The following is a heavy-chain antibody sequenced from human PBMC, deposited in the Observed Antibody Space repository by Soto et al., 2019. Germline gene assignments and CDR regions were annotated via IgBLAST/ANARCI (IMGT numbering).Heavy chain of an antibody. J-gene: IGHJ4*02. V-gene: IGHV4-59*01. CDR1: GGSISSYY. CDR3: ARTTAVPNTLRSRYFLDY. Sequence: PSETLSLTCTVSGGSISSYYWSWIRQPPGKGLEWIGYIYYSGSTNYNPSLKSRVSMSVDMSTKQFSLRLFSVTTADTALYYCARTTAVPNTLRSRYFLDYWGQGTLVTVSS. D-gene: IGHD4-17*01. CDR2: IYYSGST.